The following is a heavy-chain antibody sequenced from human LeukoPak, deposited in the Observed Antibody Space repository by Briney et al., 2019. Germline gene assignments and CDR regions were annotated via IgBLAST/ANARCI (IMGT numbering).Heavy chain of an antibody. J-gene: IGHJ4*02. CDR1: GYTFTVYY. D-gene: IGHD4-17*01. CDR3: ATLYGDYVGSDY. Sequence: ASVKVSCKASGYTFTVYYIHWVREAPGQGLEWMGWINPNSGGTHYAQKFLGRVTMTRDTSINTAYLELNSLRSDDTAVYYCATLYGDYVGSDYWGQGSLVTVSS. CDR2: INPNSGGT. V-gene: IGHV1-2*02.